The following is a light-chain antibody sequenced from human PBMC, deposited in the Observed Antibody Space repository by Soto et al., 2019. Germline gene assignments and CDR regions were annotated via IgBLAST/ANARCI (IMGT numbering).Light chain of an antibody. CDR1: SSDVGGYNY. CDR3: SSYTSNSTHVV. CDR2: EVS. J-gene: IGLJ2*01. V-gene: IGLV2-14*01. Sequence: QSALTQPASVSGSPGQSITISCTGTSSDVGGYNYVSWYQQHPGKAPKLMIYEVSNRPSGVSNRFSGSKSGNTASLTISGLQAEEEADYYCSSYTSNSTHVVFGGGTKVTVL.